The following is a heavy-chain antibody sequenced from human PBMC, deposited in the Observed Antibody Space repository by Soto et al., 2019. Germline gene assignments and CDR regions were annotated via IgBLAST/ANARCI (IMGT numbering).Heavy chain of an antibody. D-gene: IGHD6-13*01. CDR3: AREGIAAAIEFDD. J-gene: IGHJ4*02. V-gene: IGHV1-69*04. CDR1: GGTFSSYP. Sequence: ASVKVSCKASGGTFSSYPISWVRQAPGQGLEWMGRIIPILGIANYAQKFQGRVTITADKSTSTAYMELSSLRSEDTAVYYCAREGIAAAIEFDDWGQGTLVTVSS. CDR2: IIPILGIA.